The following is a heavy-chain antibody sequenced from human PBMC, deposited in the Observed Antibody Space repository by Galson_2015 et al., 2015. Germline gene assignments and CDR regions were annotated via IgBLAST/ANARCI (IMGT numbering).Heavy chain of an antibody. CDR3: AKRYYTCAGDCYGNFDY. CDR2: IRGSGADT. V-gene: IGHV3-23*01. Sequence: SLRLSCAASGFAFSSYAMSWVRQAPGKGLEWVSAIRGSGADTYYADSVKGRFTISRDNSDNILYLQMNSLRAEDTAVYYCAKRYYTCAGDCYGNFDYWGQGTLVTVSS. D-gene: IGHD2-21*02. CDR1: GFAFSSYA. J-gene: IGHJ4*02.